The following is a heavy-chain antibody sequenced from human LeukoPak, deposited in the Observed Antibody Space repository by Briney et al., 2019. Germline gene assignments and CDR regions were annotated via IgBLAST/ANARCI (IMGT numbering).Heavy chain of an antibody. CDR3: ARGLFSRDYYYYFDY. V-gene: IGHV4-59*01. CDR2: VYYSGST. CDR1: GGFISTFY. Sequence: PSETLSLTCTVSGGFISTFYWSWIRQPPGKGMEWIGYVYYSGSTSYNSSLKSRVIISVDTSKNQVSLRLSSVTAADTAVYYCARGLFSRDYYYYFDYWGQGTLVTVSS. D-gene: IGHD3-22*01. J-gene: IGHJ4*02.